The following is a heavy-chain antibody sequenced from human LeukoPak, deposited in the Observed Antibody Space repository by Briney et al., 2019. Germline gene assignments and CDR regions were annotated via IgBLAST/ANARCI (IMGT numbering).Heavy chain of an antibody. CDR1: GGSISSSSYY. CDR3: ARDPVLRYFDWQIDY. Sequence: PSETLSLTCTVSGGSISSSSYYWGWIRQPPGKGLEWIGSIYYSGSTYYNPSLKSRVTISVDTSENQFSLKLSSVTAADTAVYYCARDPVLRYFDWQIDYWGQGTLVTVSS. J-gene: IGHJ4*02. CDR2: IYYSGST. D-gene: IGHD3-9*01. V-gene: IGHV4-39*07.